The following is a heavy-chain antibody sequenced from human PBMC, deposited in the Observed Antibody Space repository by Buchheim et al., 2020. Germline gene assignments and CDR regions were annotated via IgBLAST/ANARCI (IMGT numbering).Heavy chain of an antibody. D-gene: IGHD3-10*01. CDR3: ARDYFPYYGSGSYDY. Sequence: EVQLVESGGGLVKPGGSLRLSCAASGFTFSSYSMNWVRQAPGKGLEWVSSISSSSSYIYYADSVKGRFTISRDNAKNSLYPQMNSLRAEDTAVYYCARDYFPYYGSGSYDYWGQGTL. CDR2: ISSSSSYI. J-gene: IGHJ4*02. V-gene: IGHV3-21*01. CDR1: GFTFSSYS.